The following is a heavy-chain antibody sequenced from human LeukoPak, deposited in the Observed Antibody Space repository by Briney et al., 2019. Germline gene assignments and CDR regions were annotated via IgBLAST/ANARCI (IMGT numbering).Heavy chain of an antibody. V-gene: IGHV3-9*01. CDR3: ARVGNTMVRGAALDY. CDR2: ISWNSGSI. CDR1: GFTFDDYA. Sequence: GGSLRLSCAASGFTFDDYAMHWVRQAPGKGLEWVSGISWNSGSIGYADSVKGQFTISRDNAKNSLYLQMNSLRAEDTALYYCARVGNTMVRGAALDYWGQGTLVTVSS. J-gene: IGHJ4*02. D-gene: IGHD3-10*01.